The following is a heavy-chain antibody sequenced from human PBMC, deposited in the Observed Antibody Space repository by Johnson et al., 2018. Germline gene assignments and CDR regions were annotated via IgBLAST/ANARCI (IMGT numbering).Heavy chain of an antibody. CDR2: IIPIFGTT. D-gene: IGHD3-10*01. J-gene: IGHJ6*02. CDR1: GGTLSSYA. CDR3: AMRGGGMDV. Sequence: QVQLVESGAEVKKPGSSVKVSCKASGGTLSSYAASWVRQAPGQGLEWMGGIIPIFGTTTYAQKFQGRVTITADESTSTGYMELNSVRSEDTAVYYCAMRGGGMDVWGQGTTVTVSS. V-gene: IGHV1-69*01.